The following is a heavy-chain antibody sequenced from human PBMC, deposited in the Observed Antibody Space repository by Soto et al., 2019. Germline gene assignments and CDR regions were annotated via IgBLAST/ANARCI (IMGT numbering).Heavy chain of an antibody. D-gene: IGHD1-26*01. CDR1: GFTFSSYA. V-gene: IGHV3-23*01. Sequence: GGSLRLSCAASGFTFSSYAMSWVRQAPGKGLEWVSDISGSGGSTYYADSVKGRFTISRDNSKNTLYLQMNSLRAEDTAVYYCAKGDLGSYSPIDYWGQGTLVTVSS. J-gene: IGHJ4*02. CDR3: AKGDLGSYSPIDY. CDR2: ISGSGGST.